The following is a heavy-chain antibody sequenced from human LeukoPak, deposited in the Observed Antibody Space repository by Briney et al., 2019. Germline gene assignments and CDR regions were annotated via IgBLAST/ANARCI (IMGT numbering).Heavy chain of an antibody. CDR2: ISAYNGNT. Sequence: ASVKVSCKASGYTFTSYGISWVRQAPGQGLEWMGWISAYNGNTNYAQKLQGRVTMTTDTSASTAYMELRSLRSDDTAVYYCAREYSGYLRPDYYYYMDVWGKGTTVTISS. CDR3: AREYSGYLRPDYYYYMDV. CDR1: GYTFTSYG. D-gene: IGHD5-12*01. J-gene: IGHJ6*03. V-gene: IGHV1-18*01.